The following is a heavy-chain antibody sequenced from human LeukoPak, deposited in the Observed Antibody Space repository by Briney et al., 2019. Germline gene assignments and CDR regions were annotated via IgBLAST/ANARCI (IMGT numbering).Heavy chain of an antibody. D-gene: IGHD3-22*01. Sequence: SETLSLTCAVSGGSISSSIYYWGWIRQPPGKGLEWIGSIYYSGSTYYNPSLKSRVTISVDTSKSHFSLKLSSVTAADTAVYYCASSSGDSSGQFDYWGQGTLVTVSS. CDR2: IYYSGST. CDR3: ASSSGDSSGQFDY. V-gene: IGHV4-39*02. CDR1: GGSISSSIYY. J-gene: IGHJ4*02.